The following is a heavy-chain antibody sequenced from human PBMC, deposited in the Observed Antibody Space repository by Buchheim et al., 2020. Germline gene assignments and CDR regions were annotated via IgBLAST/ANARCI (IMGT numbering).Heavy chain of an antibody. CDR2: ISYDGSNT. CDR3: ARDRDCSSTSCYNAFDI. D-gene: IGHD2-2*02. J-gene: IGHJ3*02. Sequence: QVQLVESGGGVVQPGTSLRLSCAVSGFTFSTYAMHWIRQVPGKGLEWVAVISYDGSNTYYADSVKGRFIISRDNSKNTLYLQMNSLRAEDTAVYYCARDRDCSSTSCYNAFDIWGQGT. CDR1: GFTFSTYA. V-gene: IGHV3-30-3*01.